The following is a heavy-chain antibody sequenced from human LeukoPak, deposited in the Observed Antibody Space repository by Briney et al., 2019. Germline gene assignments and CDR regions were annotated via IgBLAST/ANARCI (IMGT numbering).Heavy chain of an antibody. CDR3: ASSVAGQTDPFDY. Sequence: GGSLRLSCAASGFTFSSYSMNWVRQAPGKGLEWVSSISSSSSYIYYADSVKGRFTISRDNAKNSLYLQMNSLRAEDTAAYYCASSVAGQTDPFDYWGQGTLVTVSS. D-gene: IGHD6-19*01. CDR2: ISSSSSYI. CDR1: GFTFSSYS. V-gene: IGHV3-21*01. J-gene: IGHJ4*02.